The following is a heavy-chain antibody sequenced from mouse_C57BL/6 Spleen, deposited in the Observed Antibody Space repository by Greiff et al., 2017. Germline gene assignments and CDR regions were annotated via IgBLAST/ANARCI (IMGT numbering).Heavy chain of an antibody. CDR3: ARLWLRLYYFDY. D-gene: IGHD2-2*01. CDR2: IYPGSGGT. Sequence: QVQLQQSGAELMKPGASVKLSCKASGYTFTGYWIEWVKQSPGHGLEWIGKIYPGSGGTNYNQKFKGKATFTVDTSSNTAYMQLSSLTSDDSAVYYCARLWLRLYYFDYWGQGTTLTVSS. CDR1: GYTFTGYW. J-gene: IGHJ2*01. V-gene: IGHV1-9*01.